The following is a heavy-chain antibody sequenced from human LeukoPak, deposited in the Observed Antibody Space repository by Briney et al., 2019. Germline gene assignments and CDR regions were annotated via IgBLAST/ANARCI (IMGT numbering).Heavy chain of an antibody. Sequence: SETLSLTCAVYGGSFSGYYWSWIRQPPGKGLEWIGEINHSGSTNYNPSLKSRVTISVDTSKNQFSLKLSSVTAADTAVYYCARGGHGSGSPYYYYGMDVWGQGTTVTVSS. CDR2: INHSGST. CDR3: ARGGHGSGSPYYYYGMDV. CDR1: GGSFSGYY. J-gene: IGHJ6*02. V-gene: IGHV4-34*01. D-gene: IGHD3-10*01.